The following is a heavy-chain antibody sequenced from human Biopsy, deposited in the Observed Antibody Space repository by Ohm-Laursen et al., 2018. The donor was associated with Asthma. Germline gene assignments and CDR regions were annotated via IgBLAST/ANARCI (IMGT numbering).Heavy chain of an antibody. Sequence: SLRLSCAASGFAFGNYAMYWVRQAPGKGLEWVSVIYSGGTSHTADSVRGRFTISRDYSKNTLYLQMHSLRAEDTAVYYCARGDSSNWSHYYFDYWGQGTLVTVSS. CDR2: IYSGGTS. D-gene: IGHD3-22*01. J-gene: IGHJ4*02. CDR1: GFAFGNYA. CDR3: ARGDSSNWSHYYFDY. V-gene: IGHV3-53*01.